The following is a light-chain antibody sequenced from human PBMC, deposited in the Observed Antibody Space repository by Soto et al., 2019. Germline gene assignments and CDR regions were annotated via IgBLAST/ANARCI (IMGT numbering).Light chain of an antibody. Sequence: QSVLTQPPSVSGSPGQRVTISCTGSSSNIGAGYDVYWSQQLPGTAPKLLIYDNSNRPSGVPDRFSGSKSGPSASLAIPWLQAEDEADYYCQSYDRSMSGWVFGGGTKVTVL. J-gene: IGLJ3*02. CDR1: SSNIGAGYD. V-gene: IGLV1-40*01. CDR2: DNS. CDR3: QSYDRSMSGWV.